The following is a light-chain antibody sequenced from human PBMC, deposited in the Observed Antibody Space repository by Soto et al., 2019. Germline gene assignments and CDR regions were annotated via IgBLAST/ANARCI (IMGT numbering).Light chain of an antibody. J-gene: IGLJ1*01. CDR3: SSYAGSSNV. V-gene: IGLV2-8*01. CDR2: EVN. CDR1: SSDVRGYND. Sequence: QSVLTQPPSASGSPGQSVAISCTGTSSDVRGYNDGSWYQQHPGKAPKLMIYEVNKRPSGVPDRFSGSKSGNTASLTVSGLQAEDEADYYCSSYAGSSNVFGAGTKGTV.